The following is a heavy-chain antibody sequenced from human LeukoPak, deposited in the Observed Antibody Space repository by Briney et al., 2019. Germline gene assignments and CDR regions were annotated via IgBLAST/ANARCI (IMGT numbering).Heavy chain of an antibody. CDR2: INQDGSEK. J-gene: IGHJ6*04. CDR3: ASLTIFGVG. V-gene: IGHV3-7*01. D-gene: IGHD3-3*01. CDR1: GFTFSSYW. Sequence: GGSLRLSCAASGFTFSSYWMSWLRQAPGRGLEWVANINQDGSEKHYVDSVKGRFTFSRDNAKNSLYLQMNSLRAEDTAVYYCASLTIFGVGGGKGTTVTVSS.